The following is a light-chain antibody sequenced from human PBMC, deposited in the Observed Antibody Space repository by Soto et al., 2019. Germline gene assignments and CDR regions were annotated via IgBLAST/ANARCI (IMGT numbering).Light chain of an antibody. V-gene: IGLV2-14*01. CDR3: FSYTSSGTYV. J-gene: IGLJ1*01. CDR2: EVS. Sequence: QSSLTQPASVSSSPGQSITISCTGTSSDVGNYKYVSWYHQHPGKTPKLMIYEVSNRPSGVSNRFSGSKSGNTASLTISGLQAEDETDYYCFSYTSSGTYVFGTGTKVTVL. CDR1: SSDVGNYKY.